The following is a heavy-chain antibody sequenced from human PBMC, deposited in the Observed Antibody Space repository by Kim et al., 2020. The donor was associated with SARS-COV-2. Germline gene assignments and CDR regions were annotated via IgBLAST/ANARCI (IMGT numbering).Heavy chain of an antibody. D-gene: IGHD6-13*01. J-gene: IGHJ5*02. Sequence: PSLKSRVTISVDTSKNQFSLKLSSVTAADTAVYYCAREGPSIAAAGTFDPWGQGTLVTVSS. V-gene: IGHV4-39*07. CDR3: AREGPSIAAAGTFDP.